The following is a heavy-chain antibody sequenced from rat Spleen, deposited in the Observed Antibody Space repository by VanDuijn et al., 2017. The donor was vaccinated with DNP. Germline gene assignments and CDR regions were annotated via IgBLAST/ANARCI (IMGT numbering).Heavy chain of an antibody. CDR1: DYSITNNY. D-gene: IGHD1-2*01. J-gene: IGHJ2*01. CDR2: ISYSGST. Sequence: EVQLQESGPGLVKPSQSLSLTCSVTDYSITNNYWGWIRKFPGNKMEYVGHISYSGSTNYNPSLKSRISITRDTSKNLFFLHLNSVTTEDTATYYCARWGSHFDFWGQGVMVTVSS. V-gene: IGHV3-1*01. CDR3: ARWGSHFDF.